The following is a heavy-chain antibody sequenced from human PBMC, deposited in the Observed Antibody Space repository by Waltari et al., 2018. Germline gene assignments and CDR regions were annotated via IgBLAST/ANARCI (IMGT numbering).Heavy chain of an antibody. CDR3: ARVGCTNGVCPAPGQVSYYYYYGMDV. J-gene: IGHJ6*02. CDR1: GGTFSSYA. V-gene: IGHV1-69*04. CDR2: IIPILGIA. Sequence: QVQLVQSGAEVKKPGSSVKVSCKASGGTFSSYAISWVRQAPGQGLEWMGRIIPILGIANYAQKFQGRVTITADKSTSTAYMELSSLRSEDTAVYYCARVGCTNGVCPAPGQVSYYYYYGMDVWGQGTTVTVSS. D-gene: IGHD2-8*01.